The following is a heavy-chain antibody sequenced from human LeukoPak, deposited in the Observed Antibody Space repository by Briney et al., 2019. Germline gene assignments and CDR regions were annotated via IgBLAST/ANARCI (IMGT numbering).Heavy chain of an antibody. CDR1: GYTFPGYY. D-gene: IGHD6-6*01. CDR3: AREHSSSSGKVFDC. CDR2: INPNSGGT. V-gene: IGHV1-2*02. J-gene: IGHJ4*02. Sequence: GASVKVSCKASGYTFPGYYMHWVRQAPGQGLEWMGWINPNSGGTNYAQKFQGRVTMTRDTSISTAYMELSRLRSDDTAVYYCAREHSSSSGKVFDCWGQGTLVTVSS.